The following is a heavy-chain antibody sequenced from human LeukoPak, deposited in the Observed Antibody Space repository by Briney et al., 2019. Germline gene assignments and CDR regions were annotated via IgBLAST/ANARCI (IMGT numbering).Heavy chain of an antibody. CDR1: GDSISSGDYY. Sequence: PSETLSLTCTVSGDSISSGDYYWSWIRQPAGKGLEWIGRISSSGSTYYNPALKSRVTISVDTSKNQFSLKLSSVTAADTAVYYCARGTSGWYYYYYYYMDVWGKGTTVTVSS. CDR3: ARGTSGWYYYYYYYMDV. CDR2: ISSSGST. D-gene: IGHD6-19*01. V-gene: IGHV4-61*02. J-gene: IGHJ6*03.